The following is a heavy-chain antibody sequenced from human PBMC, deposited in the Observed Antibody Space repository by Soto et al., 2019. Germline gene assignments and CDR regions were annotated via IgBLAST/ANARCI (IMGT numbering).Heavy chain of an antibody. J-gene: IGHJ4*02. CDR1: GFSLNTRGVG. V-gene: IGHV2-5*02. CDR2: LYWDDDK. D-gene: IGHD5-18*01. CDR3: AHRPRGYSYYFDY. Sequence: QITLKESGPTLVKPARTLTLTCTFSGFSLNTRGVGVGWIRQPPGKALEWLALLYWDDDKGYSPSLKSRLTITKDTSKNQVVLTVTNMDPVDTATYYCAHRPRGYSYYFDYWGQGTLVTVSS.